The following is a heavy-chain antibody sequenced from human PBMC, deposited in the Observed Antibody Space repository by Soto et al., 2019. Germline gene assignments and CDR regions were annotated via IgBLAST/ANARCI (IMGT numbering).Heavy chain of an antibody. V-gene: IGHV4-59*01. Sequence: TSQTLSLTCTVSGGSMSSYYWSWIRQPPGKGLEWIGYIYYSGSTNYNPSLKSRVTISVDTSKNQFSLKLSSVTAADTAVYYCARGGYSYGNQRTFDYCGEGTLVTVSS. J-gene: IGHJ4*02. D-gene: IGHD5-18*01. CDR3: ARGGYSYGNQRTFDY. CDR1: GGSMSSYY. CDR2: IYYSGST.